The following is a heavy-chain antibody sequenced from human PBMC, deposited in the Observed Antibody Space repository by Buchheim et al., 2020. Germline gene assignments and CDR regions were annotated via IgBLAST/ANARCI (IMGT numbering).Heavy chain of an antibody. J-gene: IGHJ5*02. CDR1: GYTFTSYY. CDR2: INPSVVST. D-gene: IGHD3-10*01. V-gene: IGHV1-46*03. CDR3: ARDVTMVRGVISGWFDP. Sequence: QVQLVQSGAEVKKPGASGKVSCKASGYTFTSYYMHWVRQAPGQGLEWMGIINPSVVSTGYAQKFQGRVTMTRDTSPSTVYMELSSLRSEDTAVYYCARDVTMVRGVISGWFDPWGQGTL.